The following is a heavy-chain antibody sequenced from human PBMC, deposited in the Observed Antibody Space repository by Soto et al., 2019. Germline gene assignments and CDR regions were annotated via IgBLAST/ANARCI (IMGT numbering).Heavy chain of an antibody. J-gene: IGHJ6*02. D-gene: IGHD3-10*01. Sequence: QLQLQESDPGLVKPSQTLSLTCTVSGGSISSGGYYWSWIRQHPGKGLEWIGYIYYSGSTYYNPSLKSRVTISVDTSKNHFSLKLSSVTAADTAVYYCASSVAGSVPYYYYYYGMDVWGQGTTVTVSS. CDR2: IYYSGST. CDR3: ASSVAGSVPYYYYYYGMDV. CDR1: GGSISSGGYY. V-gene: IGHV4-31*03.